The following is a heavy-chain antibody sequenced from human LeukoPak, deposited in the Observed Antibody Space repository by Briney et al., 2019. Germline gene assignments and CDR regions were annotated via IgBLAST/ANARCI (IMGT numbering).Heavy chain of an antibody. CDR2: IHYTWNA. Sequence: SETLSLTCSVSGGSIGSYHWSWIRQTPGKGLEWIGYIHYTWNAKYNPSLKSRVTISLDRSNNQFSLRLSSVTAADSAVYFCARVASKGGMDVWGQGTTVTVS. D-gene: IGHD5/OR15-5a*01. V-gene: IGHV4-59*01. CDR3: ARVASKGGMDV. CDR1: GGSIGSYH. J-gene: IGHJ6*02.